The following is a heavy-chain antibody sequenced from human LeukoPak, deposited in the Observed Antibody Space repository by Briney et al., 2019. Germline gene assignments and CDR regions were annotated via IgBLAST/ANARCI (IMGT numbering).Heavy chain of an antibody. D-gene: IGHD3-22*01. V-gene: IGHV3-21*01. CDR1: GFTFSRYS. CDR2: ISGSSSYK. CDR3: ARDFYDTSGYYYDY. J-gene: IGHJ4*02. Sequence: GGSLRLSCAASGFTFSRYSMNWVRQAPGKGLEWVSSISGSSSYKYYADSVKGRFTISRDNAKNSLYLQMNSLRAEDTAVYYCARDFYDTSGYYYDYWGQGTLVTVSS.